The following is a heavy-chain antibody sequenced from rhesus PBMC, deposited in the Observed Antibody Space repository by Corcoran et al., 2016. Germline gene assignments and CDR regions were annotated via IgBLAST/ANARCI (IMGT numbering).Heavy chain of an antibody. V-gene: IGHV4-169*02. Sequence: QLQLQESGPGLVKPSETLSVTCAVSGGSISSSYWSWIRQAPGKGLEWIGYLYDRGSSTNYIPSLKNRVTLSEATSKNQLSLKLSSVTAADTAVYYCASTTYSSGWPIFDYWGQGVLVTVSS. CDR2: LYDRGSST. CDR3: ASTTYSSGWPIFDY. J-gene: IGHJ4*01. CDR1: GGSISSSY. D-gene: IGHD6-31*01.